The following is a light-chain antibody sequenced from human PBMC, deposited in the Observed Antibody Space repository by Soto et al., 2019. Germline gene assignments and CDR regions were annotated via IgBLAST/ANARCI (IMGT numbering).Light chain of an antibody. CDR2: GAS. J-gene: IGKJ1*01. V-gene: IGKV3D-15*01. Sequence: VLTQSPATLSLSPGERATLSCRASQSVSSNLAWYQQKPGQAPRLLIYGASTRATGIPERFSGSGSGTEFTLTISSLQSEDFAVYYCQQYTNWPKTFGQGTKVDIK. CDR1: QSVSSN. CDR3: QQYTNWPKT.